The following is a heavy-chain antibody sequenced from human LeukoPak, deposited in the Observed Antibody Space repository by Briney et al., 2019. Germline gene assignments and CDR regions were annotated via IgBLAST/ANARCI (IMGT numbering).Heavy chain of an antibody. D-gene: IGHD6-19*01. V-gene: IGHV3-33*01. Sequence: GGSLRLSCAASGFTFSIYGMHWVRQAPGKGLEWGAVIWYDGSNKYYADSVKGRFTISRDNSKNTLYLQMNSLRAEDTAVYYCARDPSSGWYRRSFDYWGQGTLVTVSS. CDR2: IWYDGSNK. CDR3: ARDPSSGWYRRSFDY. CDR1: GFTFSIYG. J-gene: IGHJ4*02.